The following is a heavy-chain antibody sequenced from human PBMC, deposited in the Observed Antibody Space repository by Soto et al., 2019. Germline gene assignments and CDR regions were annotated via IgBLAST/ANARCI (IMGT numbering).Heavy chain of an antibody. Sequence: VGSLRLSCAASGFTFSSYAMSWVRQAPGKGLEWVSAISGSGGSTYYADSVKGRFTTSRDNSKNTLYLQMNSLRAEDTAVYYCAKKGYYYNPTDAFDIWGQGTMVTVSS. V-gene: IGHV3-23*01. D-gene: IGHD3-10*01. CDR2: ISGSGGST. CDR1: GFTFSSYA. J-gene: IGHJ3*02. CDR3: AKKGYYYNPTDAFDI.